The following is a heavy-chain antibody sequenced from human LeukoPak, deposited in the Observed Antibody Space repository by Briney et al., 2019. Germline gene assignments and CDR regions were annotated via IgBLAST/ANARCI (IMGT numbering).Heavy chain of an antibody. Sequence: ASVKVSCKASGYTFTGYYMHWVRQAPGQGLEWMGWINPNSGGTNYAQKFQGRVTMTRDTSISTAYMELSRLRSDDTAVYYCARDHHNYDSSGYYPAWGQGTLVTVSS. V-gene: IGHV1-2*02. CDR3: ARDHHNYDSSGYYPA. CDR1: GYTFTGYY. D-gene: IGHD3-22*01. J-gene: IGHJ4*02. CDR2: INPNSGGT.